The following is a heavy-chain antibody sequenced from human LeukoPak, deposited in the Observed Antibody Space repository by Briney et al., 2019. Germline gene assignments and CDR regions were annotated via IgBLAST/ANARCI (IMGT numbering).Heavy chain of an antibody. V-gene: IGHV1-69*13. J-gene: IGHJ3*02. CDR1: GGTFSSYA. D-gene: IGHD2-2*01. Sequence: ASVKVSCKASGGTFSSYAISWVRQAPGQGLEWMGGIIPIFGTANYAQKFQGRVTITADESTSTAYMELSSLRSEDTAVYYCARDFCSSEACPFRDDAFDIWGQGTEVTVSS. CDR2: IIPIFGTA. CDR3: ARDFCSSEACPFRDDAFDI.